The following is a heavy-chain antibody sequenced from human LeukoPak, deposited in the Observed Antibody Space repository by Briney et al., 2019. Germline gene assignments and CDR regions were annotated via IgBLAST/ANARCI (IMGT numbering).Heavy chain of an antibody. CDR3: ARAPPITRGPFDP. Sequence: GASVKVSCKASGYTFTRYYMHWVRQAPGQELEWMGWINPNSGGTIYAQKFQGRVTMTRDTSISTVYMELSRLRSDDTAVYYCARAPPITRGPFDPWGQGTLVTVSS. D-gene: IGHD3-10*01. CDR2: INPNSGGT. CDR1: GYTFTRYY. J-gene: IGHJ5*02. V-gene: IGHV1-2*02.